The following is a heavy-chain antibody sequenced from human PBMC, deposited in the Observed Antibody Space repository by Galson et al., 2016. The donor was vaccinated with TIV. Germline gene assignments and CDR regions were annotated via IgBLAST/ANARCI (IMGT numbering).Heavy chain of an antibody. CDR1: GASINNYY. D-gene: IGHD2/OR15-2a*01. CDR3: ARVIVPTSIEDYYYYMDV. V-gene: IGHV4-59*01. Sequence: ETLSLTCTVSGASINNYYWSWIRQSPGKGLEWIAYIYDSGATNSNPSLKSRVTMSVDTSQNQFSLKLSSVTSADTAVYYCARVIVPTSIEDYYYYMDVWGKGTTVTVSS. J-gene: IGHJ6*03. CDR2: IYDSGAT.